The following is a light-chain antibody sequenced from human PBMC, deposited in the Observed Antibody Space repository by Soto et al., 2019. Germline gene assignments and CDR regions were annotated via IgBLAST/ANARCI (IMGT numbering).Light chain of an antibody. CDR2: DIS. CDR1: QSVNKY. Sequence: EIVLTQSPGTLSLSPGERATLSCRASQSVNKYLARYQQKPGQAPRLLIYDISKRATGIPARFSGSGSGTDFTLTISSLEPEDFAVYYCQQRTNWPRTFGQWTKVDIK. CDR3: QQRTNWPRT. V-gene: IGKV3-11*01. J-gene: IGKJ1*01.